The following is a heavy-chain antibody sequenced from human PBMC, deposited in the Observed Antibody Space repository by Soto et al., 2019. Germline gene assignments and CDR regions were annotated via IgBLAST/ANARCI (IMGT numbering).Heavy chain of an antibody. CDR1: GYTLTELS. V-gene: IGHV1-24*01. CDR3: ATRGWGYDSSGYYRGQYFQH. J-gene: IGHJ1*01. D-gene: IGHD3-22*01. CDR2: FDPEDGET. Sequence: GASVKVSCKVSGYTLTELSMHWVRQAPGKGLEWMGGFDPEDGETIYAQKFQGRVTMTEDTSTDTAYMELSSLRSEDTAVYYCATRGWGYDSSGYYRGQYFQHWGQGTLVTVSS.